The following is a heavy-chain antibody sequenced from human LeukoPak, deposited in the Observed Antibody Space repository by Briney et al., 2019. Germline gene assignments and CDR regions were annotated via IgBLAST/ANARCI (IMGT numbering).Heavy chain of an antibody. V-gene: IGHV3-11*01. Sequence: GGSLRLSCAASGFTFSDYDMSWIRQAPGKGLEWVSYISSSGSTIYYADSVKGRFTISRDNAKNSLYLQMNSLRAEGTAVYYCARDRFSSTSCSYGMDVWGQGTTVTVSS. D-gene: IGHD2-2*01. CDR1: GFTFSDYD. CDR3: ARDRFSSTSCSYGMDV. J-gene: IGHJ6*02. CDR2: ISSSGSTI.